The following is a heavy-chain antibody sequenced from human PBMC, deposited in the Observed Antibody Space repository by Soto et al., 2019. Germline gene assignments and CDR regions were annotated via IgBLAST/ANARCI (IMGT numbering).Heavy chain of an antibody. D-gene: IGHD1-26*01. CDR1: GGSISSSSYY. CDR3: ASMIVGATYTFDY. Sequence: SETLSLTCTVSGGSISSSSYYWGWIRQPPGKGLEWIGSIYYSGSTYYNPSLKSRVTISVDTSKNQFSLKLSSVTAADTAVYYCASMIVGATYTFDYWGQGTLVTVSS. J-gene: IGHJ4*02. V-gene: IGHV4-39*01. CDR2: IYYSGST.